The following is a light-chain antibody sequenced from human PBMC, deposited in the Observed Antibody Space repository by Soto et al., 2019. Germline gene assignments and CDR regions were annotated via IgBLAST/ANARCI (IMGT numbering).Light chain of an antibody. V-gene: IGLV1-40*01. J-gene: IGLJ2*01. CDR2: GNT. CDR3: LSFVSSLSVA. CDR1: SSNIGAGYD. Sequence: QSVLTQPPSVSGAPGQRVTISCTGSSSNIGAGYDVHWYQQLPGRAPKLLIYGNTNRPSGVPDRFSGSKSGTSASLAITGLQAEDEADYYCLSFVSSLSVAFGGGTQLTVL.